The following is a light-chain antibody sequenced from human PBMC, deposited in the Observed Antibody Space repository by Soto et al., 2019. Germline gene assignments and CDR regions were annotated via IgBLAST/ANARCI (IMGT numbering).Light chain of an antibody. V-gene: IGLV2-14*01. Sequence: QSVLTQPASVSGSLGQSITISCTGTSSDIGAYNHVSWYRQHPGRAPKLMIYDVSNRPSGVSNRFSGSKSGNTASLTISGLQAEDEADYYCSSYTTTSTLYVFGIGTKVTVL. CDR3: SSYTTTSTLYV. J-gene: IGLJ1*01. CDR2: DVS. CDR1: SSDIGAYNH.